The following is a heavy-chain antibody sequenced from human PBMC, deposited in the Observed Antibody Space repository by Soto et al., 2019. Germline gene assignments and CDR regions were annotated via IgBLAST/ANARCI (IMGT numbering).Heavy chain of an antibody. CDR2: IDHNGIT. Sequence: PSETLSLTCAVSGDSISNSKWWTWVRQTPGKGLERIGKIDHNGITNYNPSLESRVTILKDNSKNQLSLKLSSVTGADSAVYYCVRLNRDYYYYGMDVWGQGATVPVSS. J-gene: IGHJ6*02. CDR1: GDSISNSKW. CDR3: VRLNRDYYYYGMDV. V-gene: IGHV4-4*02.